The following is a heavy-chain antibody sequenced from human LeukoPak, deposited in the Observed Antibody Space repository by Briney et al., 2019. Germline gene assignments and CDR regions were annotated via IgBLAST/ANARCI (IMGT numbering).Heavy chain of an antibody. CDR2: IFTDGTT. J-gene: IGHJ3*02. V-gene: IGHV4-61*02. D-gene: IGHD1-1*01. CDR1: RDSISSVSYY. Sequence: SETLSLTRTLSRDSISSVSYYWSWIRAPAGKGLEWFGRIFTDGTTEYNPSLKSRVHVSADTPKNQFSLTLRSVPRTDTALYYCAAFLLQQINVFDIWGQGTMVTVSS. CDR3: AAFLLQQINVFDI.